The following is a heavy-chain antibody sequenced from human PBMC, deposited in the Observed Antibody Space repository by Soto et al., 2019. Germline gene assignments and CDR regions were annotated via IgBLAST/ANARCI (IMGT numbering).Heavy chain of an antibody. CDR3: SQGVHGHYSWYFDL. V-gene: IGHV3-23*01. J-gene: IGHJ2*01. Sequence: EVQLLESGGGLVQPGGSLRLSCAASGFTFSTYAMSWVRQAPGKGLEWVSSISGSGGSTYYADSVKGRFTISRDNSKNTLYLQMNSLIAEDTDVYYCSQGVHGHYSWYFDLWGRGTLVTVSS. CDR2: ISGSGGST. D-gene: IGHD4-17*01. CDR1: GFTFSTYA.